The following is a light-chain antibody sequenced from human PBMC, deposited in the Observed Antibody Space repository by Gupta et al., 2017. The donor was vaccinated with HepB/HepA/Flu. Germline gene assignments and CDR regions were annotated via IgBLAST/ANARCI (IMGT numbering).Light chain of an antibody. CDR2: KVS. Sequence: DAVMTQSPLSLPVTLGQPASISCRSSQSLVHSHGNNYLNWFHQRPGQSPRLLIYKVSNRASGVPDRFSGSGSGTDFTLKISRVEADDIGVYYCMQATHGPRTFGQGTKVEVK. CDR3: MQATHGPRT. J-gene: IGKJ1*01. CDR1: QSLVHSHGNNY. V-gene: IGKV2-30*02.